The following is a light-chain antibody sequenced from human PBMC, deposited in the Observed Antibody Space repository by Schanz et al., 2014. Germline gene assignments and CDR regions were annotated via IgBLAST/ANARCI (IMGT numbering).Light chain of an antibody. CDR3: SSYAGSNNLL. Sequence: QSALTQPPSASGSPGQSVSISCTGTRSDVGDSNYVSWYQQHPGKAPKLLIYEVIKRPSGVPDRFSGSKSGNTASLTVSGLQAEDEADYYCSSYAGSNNLLFGGGTKLPVL. CDR2: EVI. V-gene: IGLV2-8*01. J-gene: IGLJ2*01. CDR1: RSDVGDSNY.